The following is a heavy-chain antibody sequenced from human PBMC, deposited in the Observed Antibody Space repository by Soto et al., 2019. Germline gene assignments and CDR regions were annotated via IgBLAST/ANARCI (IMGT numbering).Heavy chain of an antibody. CDR1: GYNFSAYY. Sequence: QVHLVQSGAEVKKPGASVKVSCETSGYNFSAYYIHWVRQTPGQGLEWMGWINSDSGDTTYAQKFQGRVTMTRDMSTSVAYMELSRLTPDDRAVYYCARDRRASGTSDGMDVWGQGTPVAVS. J-gene: IGHJ6*02. V-gene: IGHV1-2*02. CDR3: ARDRRASGTSDGMDV. CDR2: INSDSGDT. D-gene: IGHD3-10*01.